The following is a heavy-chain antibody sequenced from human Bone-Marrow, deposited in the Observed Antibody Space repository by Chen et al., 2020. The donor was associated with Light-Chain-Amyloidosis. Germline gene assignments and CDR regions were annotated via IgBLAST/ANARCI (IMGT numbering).Heavy chain of an antibody. V-gene: IGHV1-3*04. CDR1: GYSFTNYV. D-gene: IGHD2-15*01. CDR3: ARTPDATHYYYGMDV. J-gene: IGHJ6*02. CDR2: INTANGYT. Sequence: QVQLVQSGAEVKKPGASVKVSCKASGYSFTNYVIHWVRQAPGQRLEWMGWINTANGYTKYSQKFQGRVTINRETSASTAYMEVSSLRFEDTAVYYCARTPDATHYYYGMDVWGQGTTVTVSS.